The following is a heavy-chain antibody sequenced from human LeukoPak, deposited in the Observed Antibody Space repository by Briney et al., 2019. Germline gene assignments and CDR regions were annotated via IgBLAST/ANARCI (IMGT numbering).Heavy chain of an antibody. CDR1: GGTFGSYA. Sequence: GASVKVSCKASGGTFGSYAVSWVRQAPGQGLEWMGGIIPIFGTANYAQKFQGRVTITADKSTSTAYMELSSLRSEDTAVYYCARGYYDFWSGLTRTFDIWGQGTMVTVSS. J-gene: IGHJ3*02. V-gene: IGHV1-69*06. CDR3: ARGYYDFWSGLTRTFDI. D-gene: IGHD3-3*01. CDR2: IIPIFGTA.